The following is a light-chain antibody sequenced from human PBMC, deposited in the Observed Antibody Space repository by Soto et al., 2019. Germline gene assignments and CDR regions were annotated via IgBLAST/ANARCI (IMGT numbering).Light chain of an antibody. Sequence: NFMLTQPHSVSESPGKTVTISCTRSSGSIASNYVQWYQQRPGSSPTTVIYEDNQRPSGVPDRFSGSIDSSSNSASLTISGQKTEDEADYYCQSCDSSDQVFGGGTKLTVL. CDR2: EDN. CDR3: QSCDSSDQV. CDR1: SGSIASNY. J-gene: IGLJ3*02. V-gene: IGLV6-57*01.